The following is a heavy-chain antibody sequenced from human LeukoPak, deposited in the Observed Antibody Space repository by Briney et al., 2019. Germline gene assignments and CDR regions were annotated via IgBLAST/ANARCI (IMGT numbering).Heavy chain of an antibody. CDR1: GFTFSSYA. D-gene: IGHD2-15*01. J-gene: IGHJ4*02. V-gene: IGHV3-30-3*01. CDR2: ISYDRSNK. Sequence: GGSLRLSCAASGFTFSSYAMHWVRQAPGKGLEWVAVISYDRSNKYYADSVKGRFTISRDNSKNTLYLQMNSLRAEDTAVYYCARDLLLAYFDYWGQGTLVTVSS. CDR3: ARDLLLAYFDY.